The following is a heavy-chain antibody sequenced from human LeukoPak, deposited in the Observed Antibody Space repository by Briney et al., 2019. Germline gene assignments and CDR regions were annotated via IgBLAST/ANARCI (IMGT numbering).Heavy chain of an antibody. D-gene: IGHD1-7*01. V-gene: IGHV4-31*03. CDR3: AREKKGNYKTNWFDP. CDR1: GGSISSGGYY. J-gene: IGHJ5*02. CDR2: IYYSGST. Sequence: SQTLPLTCTVSGGSISSGGYYWSWIRQHPGKGLEWIGYIYYSGSTYYNPSLKSRVTISVDTSKNQFSLKLSSVTAADTAVYYCAREKKGNYKTNWFDPWGQGTLVTVSS.